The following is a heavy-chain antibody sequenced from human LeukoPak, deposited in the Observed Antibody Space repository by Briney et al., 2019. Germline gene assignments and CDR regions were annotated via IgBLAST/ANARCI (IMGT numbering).Heavy chain of an antibody. J-gene: IGHJ4*02. D-gene: IGHD6-19*01. V-gene: IGHV4-34*01. CDR1: DSFISSGHY. CDR2: INHSGST. CDR3: ARESRGSSGWMTCFDY. Sequence: SETLSLTCSVSDSFISSGHYWSWIRQPPGKGLEWIGEINHSGSTNYNPSLKSRVTISVDTSKNQFSLKLSSVTAADTAVYYCARESRGSSGWMTCFDYWGQGTLVTVSS.